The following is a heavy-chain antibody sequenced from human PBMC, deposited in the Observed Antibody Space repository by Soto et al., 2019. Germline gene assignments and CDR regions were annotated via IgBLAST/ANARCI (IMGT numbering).Heavy chain of an antibody. CDR3: AKDRRKVPAAIFDY. CDR2: ISGSGGST. CDR1: GFTFSSYA. J-gene: IGHJ4*02. D-gene: IGHD2-2*02. Sequence: EVQLLDSGGGLVQPGWSLRLSCAASGFTFSSYAMSWVRQAPGKGLEWVSAISGSGGSTYYADSVKGRFTISRDNSKNTLYLQMNSLRAEDTAGYYCAKDRRKVPAAIFDYWGQGTLVTVSS. V-gene: IGHV3-23*01.